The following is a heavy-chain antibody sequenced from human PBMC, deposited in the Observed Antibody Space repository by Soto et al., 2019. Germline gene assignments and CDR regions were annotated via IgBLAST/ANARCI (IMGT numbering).Heavy chain of an antibody. CDR1: GFIFSDNY. V-gene: IGHV3-11*01. D-gene: IGHD3-22*01. J-gene: IGHJ4*02. Sequence: QVHLVESGGGLVKPGGSLRLSCAASGFIFSDNYMSWIRQAPGKGLEWISYINGRCDIIYYSDSAKGRFTISRDNAKNSLHLPMDSLRADDTAVYYCARVSFYDSRVYSRRLPNATFDHWGQGMLVTVSS. CDR3: ARVSFYDSRVYSRRLPNATFDH. CDR2: INGRCDII.